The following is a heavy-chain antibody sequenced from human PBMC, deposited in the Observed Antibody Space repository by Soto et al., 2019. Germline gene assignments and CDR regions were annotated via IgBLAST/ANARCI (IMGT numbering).Heavy chain of an antibody. V-gene: IGHV4-59*01. CDR3: ARDINNWFDP. CDR2: IYYSGST. D-gene: IGHD1-20*01. CDR1: GGSISSYY. Sequence: QVQLQESGPGLVKPSETLSLTCTVSGGSISSYYWSWIRQPPGKGLEWIGYIYYSGSTNYNPSLKSRVTISVDTSKNQFSLKLSSVTAADTAVYYCARDINNWFDPWGQGTLVTVSS. J-gene: IGHJ5*02.